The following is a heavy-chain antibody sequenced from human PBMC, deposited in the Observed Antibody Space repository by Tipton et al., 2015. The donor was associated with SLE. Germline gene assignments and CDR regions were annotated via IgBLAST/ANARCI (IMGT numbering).Heavy chain of an antibody. D-gene: IGHD7-27*01. CDR3: ARSHWADPFDY. Sequence: TLSLTCTVSDGSMSGYYWSWIRQPPGKGLEWIGYIYYSGATNYNPSLQSRVTLSVDTSKNQFSLRLSSVTAADTAVYYCARSHWADPFDYWGQGTLVTVSS. CDR2: IYYSGAT. CDR1: DGSMSGYY. J-gene: IGHJ4*02. V-gene: IGHV4-59*07.